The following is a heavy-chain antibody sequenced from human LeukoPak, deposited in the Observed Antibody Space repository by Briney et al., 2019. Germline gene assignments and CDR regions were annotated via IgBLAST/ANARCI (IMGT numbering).Heavy chain of an antibody. CDR1: GYTFTSYD. D-gene: IGHD7-27*01. CDR3: VRGPPNWGYDY. V-gene: IGHV1-8*01. Sequence: ASVKVSCKASGYTFTSYDINWVRQATGQGLEWMGWMNPNSGNTGYAQKFQGRVTMTRSTSMSTAYMELSSLRSEDTAVYYCVRGPPNWGYDYWGQGTLVTVSS. CDR2: MNPNSGNT. J-gene: IGHJ4*02.